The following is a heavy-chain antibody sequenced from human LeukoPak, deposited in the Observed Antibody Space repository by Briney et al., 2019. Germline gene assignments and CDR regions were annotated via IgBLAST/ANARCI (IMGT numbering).Heavy chain of an antibody. Sequence: SETLSLTCAASGYSISSGYYWGWIRQPPGKGLEWIGSIYHSGSTYYNPSLKSRVTISVDTSKNQFSLKLSSVTAADTAVYYCARDPFYYGSGSYQNYYFDYWGQGTLVTVSS. D-gene: IGHD3-10*01. CDR2: IYHSGST. CDR1: GYSISSGYY. CDR3: ARDPFYYGSGSYQNYYFDY. V-gene: IGHV4-38-2*02. J-gene: IGHJ4*02.